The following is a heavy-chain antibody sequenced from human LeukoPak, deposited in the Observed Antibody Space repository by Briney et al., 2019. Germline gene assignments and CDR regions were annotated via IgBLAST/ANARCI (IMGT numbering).Heavy chain of an antibody. D-gene: IGHD6-6*01. CDR1: GFTFSSYS. Sequence: GGSLRLSCAASGFTFSSYSMDWVRQAPGKGLEWVSYISSSSSTIYYADSVKGRFTISRDNAKNSLYLQMNSLSAEDTAVYYCARDRGISSFDPWGQGTLVTVSS. CDR3: ARDRGISSFDP. V-gene: IGHV3-48*04. CDR2: ISSSSSTI. J-gene: IGHJ5*02.